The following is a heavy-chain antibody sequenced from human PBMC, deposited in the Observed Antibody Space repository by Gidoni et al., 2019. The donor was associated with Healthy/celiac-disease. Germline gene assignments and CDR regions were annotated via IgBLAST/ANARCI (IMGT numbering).Heavy chain of an antibody. D-gene: IGHD6-13*01. V-gene: IGHV3-21*01. Sequence: EVQLVEAGGGLVKPGGSLRRSGAASGFTSSSYSMNWVRQAPGKGRGWVSSISSSSSYIYYADSVKGRFTISRDNAKNSLYLQMNSLIAEDTAVYYCARDTAAAGTVFDPWGQGTLVTVSS. CDR1: GFTSSSYS. CDR3: ARDTAAAGTVFDP. J-gene: IGHJ5*02. CDR2: ISSSSSYI.